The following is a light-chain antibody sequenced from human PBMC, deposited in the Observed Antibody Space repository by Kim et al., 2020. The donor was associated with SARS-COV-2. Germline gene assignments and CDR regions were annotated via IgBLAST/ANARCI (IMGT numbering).Light chain of an antibody. J-gene: IGKJ2*01. V-gene: IGKV1-39*01. CDR3: QQSYKIPYT. CDR2: AAS. CDR1: LGISTY. Sequence: DIQLTQSPSSLSASVGDRVSITCRASLGISTYLNWYQQTPGRAPKLLIHAASSLQSGVPSRFSGSGSGTDFTLSITRLKPEDFGTYYCQQSYKIPYTFGQGTKLEI.